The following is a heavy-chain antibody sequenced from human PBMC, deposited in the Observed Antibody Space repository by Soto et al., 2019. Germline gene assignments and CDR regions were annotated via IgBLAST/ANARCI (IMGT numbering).Heavy chain of an antibody. CDR3: ATRNIVVVVAAYYYYGMDV. CDR1: GFTFSSYE. D-gene: IGHD2-15*01. J-gene: IGHJ6*02. Sequence: LRLSCAASGFTFSSYEMNWVRQAPGKGLEWVSYISSSGSTIYYADSVKGRFTISRDNAKNSLYLQMNSLRAEDTAVYYCATRNIVVVVAAYYYYGMDVWGQGTTVTVSS. CDR2: ISSSGSTI. V-gene: IGHV3-48*03.